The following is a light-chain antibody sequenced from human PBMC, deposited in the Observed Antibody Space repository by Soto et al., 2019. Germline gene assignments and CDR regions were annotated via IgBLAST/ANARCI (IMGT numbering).Light chain of an antibody. Sequence: DIVLTQSPATLSLSPGERAALSCRAPQSVSSYLAWYQQKPGQAPRLLIYDASKRAPGIPVRFSGSGSGTDFTLTISSLEPEDFAVYYCQQRSNWPSTFGGGTKVEVK. V-gene: IGKV3-11*01. J-gene: IGKJ4*01. CDR3: QQRSNWPST. CDR2: DAS. CDR1: QSVSSY.